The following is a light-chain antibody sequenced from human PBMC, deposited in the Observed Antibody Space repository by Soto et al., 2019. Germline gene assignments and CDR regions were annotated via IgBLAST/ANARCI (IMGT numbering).Light chain of an antibody. Sequence: DIVLTQSPATLSLSPGERATLSCRARQRLSNPLVWYQQIPGQAPRLLIYDASSRATGIPARFSGSGSGTDFTLTISSLEPEDFAVYYCQQRSRWPPTFGQGTRLDIK. J-gene: IGKJ5*01. CDR1: QRLSNP. V-gene: IGKV3-11*01. CDR3: QQRSRWPPT. CDR2: DAS.